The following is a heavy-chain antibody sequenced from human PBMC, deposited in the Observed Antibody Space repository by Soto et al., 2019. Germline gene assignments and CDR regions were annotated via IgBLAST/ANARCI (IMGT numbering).Heavy chain of an antibody. Sequence: ASVKVSCKASGYTFTGYYMHLVRQAPGQGLEWMGWINPNSGGTNYAQKFQGWVTMTRDTSISTAYMELSGLRSDDTAVYYCAREKVLLWFGELFLGMDVWGQGTTVTVSS. CDR1: GYTFTGYY. J-gene: IGHJ6*02. CDR3: AREKVLLWFGELFLGMDV. V-gene: IGHV1-2*04. CDR2: INPNSGGT. D-gene: IGHD3-10*01.